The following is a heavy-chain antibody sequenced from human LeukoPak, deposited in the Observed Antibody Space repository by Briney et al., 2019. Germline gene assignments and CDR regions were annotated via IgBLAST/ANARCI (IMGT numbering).Heavy chain of an antibody. CDR3: ARDPLDRTGYYYGMDV. Sequence: SETLSLTCTVSGGSISSYYWSWIRQPPGKGLEWIGYIYYSGSTNYNPSLKSRVTISVDTSKNQFSLKLSSVTAADTAVYYCARDPLDRTGYYYGMDVWGRGTTVTVSS. D-gene: IGHD2-8*02. J-gene: IGHJ6*02. CDR2: IYYSGST. V-gene: IGHV4-59*01. CDR1: GGSISSYY.